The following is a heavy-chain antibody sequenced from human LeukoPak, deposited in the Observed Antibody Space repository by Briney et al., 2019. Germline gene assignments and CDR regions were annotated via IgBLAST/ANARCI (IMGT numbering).Heavy chain of an antibody. CDR1: GGSISSSSYY. CDR2: IYYSGST. J-gene: IGHJ5*02. CDR3: ARRVYVVVPAAMVWSTRSNWFDP. D-gene: IGHD2-2*01. Sequence: SETLSLTCTVSGGSISSSSYYWGWIRQPPGKGLEWIGSIYYSGSTYYNPSLKSRVTISVDTSKNQFSLKLSSVTAADTAVYYCARRVYVVVPAAMVWSTRSNWFDPWGQGTLVTVSS. V-gene: IGHV4-39*01.